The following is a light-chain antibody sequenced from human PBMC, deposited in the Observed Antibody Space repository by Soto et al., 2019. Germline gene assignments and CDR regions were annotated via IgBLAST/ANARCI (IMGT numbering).Light chain of an antibody. CDR3: HEYNTWPWT. Sequence: ETVLTQSPATLSVSPGETATLSCTTSQGLNRNLAWYQQKLGQAPRVLIYGASTRAAGIPARFSGSGSGTEFILTISSLQSEDFAVYSCHEYNTWPWTFGQGTKVDIK. J-gene: IGKJ1*01. CDR2: GAS. V-gene: IGKV3-15*01. CDR1: QGLNRN.